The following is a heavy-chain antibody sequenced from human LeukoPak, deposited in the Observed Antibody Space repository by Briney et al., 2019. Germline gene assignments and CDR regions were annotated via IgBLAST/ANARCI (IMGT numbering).Heavy chain of an antibody. CDR2: ISSSSSYI. CDR1: GFTFSSYS. CDR3: ARDYSYGPLLDAFDI. V-gene: IGHV3-21*01. Sequence: GGSRRLSCAASGFTFSSYSMNWVRQAPGKGLEWVSSISSSSSYIYYADSVKGRFTISRDNAKNSLYLQMNSLRAEDTAVYYCARDYSYGPLLDAFDIWGQGTMVTVSS. J-gene: IGHJ3*02. D-gene: IGHD5-18*01.